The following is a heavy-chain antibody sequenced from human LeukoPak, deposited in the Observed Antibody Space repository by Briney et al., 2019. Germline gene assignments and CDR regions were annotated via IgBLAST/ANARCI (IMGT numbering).Heavy chain of an antibody. CDR3: AKDIGGYSYAADY. D-gene: IGHD5-18*01. V-gene: IGHV3-43*02. CDR2: IRGDGVST. CDR1: GFTFDDYA. J-gene: IGHJ4*02. Sequence: PGGSLRLSCAASGFTFDDYAMHWVRQAPGKGLEWVSLIRGDGVSTYYADSVKGRFTISRDNNKNSLYLQMNSLRTEDTASYYCAKDIGGYSYAADYWGQGTLVTVSS.